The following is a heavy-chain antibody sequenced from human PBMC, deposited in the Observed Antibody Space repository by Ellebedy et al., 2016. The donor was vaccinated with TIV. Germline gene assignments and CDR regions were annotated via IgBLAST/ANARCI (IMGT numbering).Heavy chain of an antibody. V-gene: IGHV4-61*08. Sequence: SETLSLTCTVSGGSISSGGYYWGWIRQPPGKGLEWIGYIYYSGSTNYNPSLKSRVTISVDTSKNQFSLKLSSVTAADTAVYYCARGRDTTSNFEYWGQGTLVTVSS. J-gene: IGHJ4*02. CDR2: IYYSGST. CDR3: ARGRDTTSNFEY. D-gene: IGHD4-11*01. CDR1: GGSISSGGYY.